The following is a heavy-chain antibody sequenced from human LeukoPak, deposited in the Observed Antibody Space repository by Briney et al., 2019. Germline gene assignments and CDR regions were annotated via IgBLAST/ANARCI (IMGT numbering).Heavy chain of an antibody. CDR2: IYYSGST. V-gene: IGHV4-39*07. D-gene: IGHD3-3*01. CDR3: ARAFRRIFGVFEAFDI. Sequence: PSETLSLTCTVSGGSISSSSYYWGWIRQPPGKGLEWIGSIYYSGSTYYNPSLKSRVTISVDTSKNQFSLKLSSVTAADTAVYYCARAFRRIFGVFEAFDIWGQGTMVTVSS. CDR1: GGSISSSSYY. J-gene: IGHJ3*02.